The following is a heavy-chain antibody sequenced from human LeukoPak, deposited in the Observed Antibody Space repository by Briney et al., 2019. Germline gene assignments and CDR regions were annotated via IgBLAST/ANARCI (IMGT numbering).Heavy chain of an antibody. CDR1: GDSVSSNSAA. CDR3: ARDYRIAIAVNLDY. CDR2: TYYRSKWYD. V-gene: IGHV6-1*01. Sequence: SQTLSLTCAISGDSVSSNSAAWNWITQSPSRGLEWLGRTYYRSKWYDDYAVCVKSRRNINPDTLKNQLSRQLNSVTPVYSVVYFCARDYRIAIAVNLDYWGQGTPVIVSS. J-gene: IGHJ4*02. D-gene: IGHD6-19*01.